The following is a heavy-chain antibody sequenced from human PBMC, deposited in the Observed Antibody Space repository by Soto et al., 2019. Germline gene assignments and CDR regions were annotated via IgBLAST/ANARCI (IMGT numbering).Heavy chain of an antibody. CDR3: ASGWFGEFVYQFDY. V-gene: IGHV1-18*01. CDR1: GYTFTSYG. Sequence: QVQLVQSGAEVKKPGASVKVSCKPSGYTFTSYGITWVRQAPGQGLEWMGWISAYNGNTNYAQKFQGRVTMTTDTSTSTAYVELRGLRSDDTAVYYCASGWFGEFVYQFDYWGQGTLVTVSS. D-gene: IGHD3-10*01. CDR2: ISAYNGNT. J-gene: IGHJ4*02.